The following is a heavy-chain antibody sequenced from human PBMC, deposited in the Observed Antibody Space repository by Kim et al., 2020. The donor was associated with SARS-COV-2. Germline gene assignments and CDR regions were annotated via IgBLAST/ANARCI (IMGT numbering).Heavy chain of an antibody. CDR2: IYYSGST. CDR3: ARGACYYGGCMDV. Sequence: SETLSLTCTVSGGSISSYYWSWIRQPPGKGPEWIGYIYYSGSTNYNPSLKSRVTISVDTSKNQFSLKLSSVTAADTAVYYCARGACYYGGCMDVWGQGTTVTVSS. D-gene: IGHD3-22*01. CDR1: GGSISSYY. V-gene: IGHV4-59*01. J-gene: IGHJ6*02.